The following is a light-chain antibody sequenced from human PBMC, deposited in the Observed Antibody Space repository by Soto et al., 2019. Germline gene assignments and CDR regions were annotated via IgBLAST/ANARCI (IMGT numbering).Light chain of an antibody. Sequence: QSALTQPPSASGSPGQSVTISCTGTNNDVGRYNYVSWYQQHPGKAPKVIISDVSERPSGVPDRFSGSKSGNTASLTVSGLQAEDEADYYCSSYAGSNIWVFGGGTKPTVL. V-gene: IGLV2-8*01. J-gene: IGLJ3*02. CDR2: DVS. CDR1: NNDVGRYNY. CDR3: SSYAGSNIWV.